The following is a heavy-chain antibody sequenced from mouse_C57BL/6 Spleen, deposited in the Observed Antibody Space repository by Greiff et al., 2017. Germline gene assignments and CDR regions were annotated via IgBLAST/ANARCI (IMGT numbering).Heavy chain of an antibody. CDR2: IDPSDSET. J-gene: IGHJ1*03. D-gene: IGHD1-1*01. CDR1: GYTFTSYW. Sequence: QVQLQQPGAELVRPGSSVKLSCKASGYTFTSYWMHWVKQRPIQGLEWIGNIDPSDSETHYNQKFKDKATLTVDKSSSTAYMQLSSLTSEDSAVYYCARPITPGWYFDVWGTGTTVTVSS. CDR3: ARPITPGWYFDV. V-gene: IGHV1-52*01.